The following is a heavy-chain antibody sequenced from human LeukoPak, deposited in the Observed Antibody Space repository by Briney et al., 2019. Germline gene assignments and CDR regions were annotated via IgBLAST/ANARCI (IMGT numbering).Heavy chain of an antibody. CDR1: GGPFIDYN. Sequence: PSETLSLTCAVYGGPFIDYNWSWIRQPPGKGLEWIGEINHSGSTNYNPSLKSRVTISVDTSKNQFSLKLSSVTAADTAVYYCARGPLRFLEWLFSFDYWGQEPLVTVSS. D-gene: IGHD3-3*01. CDR2: INHSGST. V-gene: IGHV4-34*01. J-gene: IGHJ4*02. CDR3: ARGPLRFLEWLFSFDY.